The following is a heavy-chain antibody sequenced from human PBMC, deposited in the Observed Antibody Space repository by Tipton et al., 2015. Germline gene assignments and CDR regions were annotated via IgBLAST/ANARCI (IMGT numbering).Heavy chain of an antibody. J-gene: IGHJ6*02. Sequence: QLVQSGAEVKKPGASVKVSCKTSGYSFTTYGISWVRQAPGQGLEWMGGIILISGSTNYAQKLQGRFTITADKSTSTLYMELSGLTSDDTAVYYCTRGPFGEYFYYGMDVWGQGTTVTVSS. CDR1: GYSFTTYG. CDR3: TRGPFGEYFYYGMDV. D-gene: IGHD2-21*01. V-gene: IGHV1-69*06. CDR2: IILISGST.